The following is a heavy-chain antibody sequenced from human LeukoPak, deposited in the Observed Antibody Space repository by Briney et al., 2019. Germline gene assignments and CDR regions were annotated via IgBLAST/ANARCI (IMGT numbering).Heavy chain of an antibody. D-gene: IGHD3-10*01. CDR3: AKGRSGRYYLCFDY. CDR1: GFTFSNYT. J-gene: IGHJ4*02. Sequence: GGSLRHSYAASGFTFSNYTMSWVREAPGKGLEWVSAISRGGRTIYYAASVKGRFTISRDNSKNTLYLHMNSLRDEDTAVYNCAKGRSGRYYLCFDYWGQGTLVTVSS. V-gene: IGHV3-23*01. CDR2: ISRGGRTI.